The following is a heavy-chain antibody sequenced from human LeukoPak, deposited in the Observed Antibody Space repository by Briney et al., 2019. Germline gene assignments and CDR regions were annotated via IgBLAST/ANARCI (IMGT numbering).Heavy chain of an antibody. CDR2: IYYSGST. D-gene: IGHD2-8*01. CDR1: GGSISSSSYY. J-gene: IGHJ4*02. CDR3: ARLCSYPLNDY. V-gene: IGHV4-39*01. Sequence: SETLSLTCTVSGGSISSSSYYWGWIRQPPGKGLEWIGSIYYSGSTYYNPSLKSRVTISVDTSKNQFSLKLSSVTAADTAVYYCARLCSYPLNDYWGQGTLVTVSS.